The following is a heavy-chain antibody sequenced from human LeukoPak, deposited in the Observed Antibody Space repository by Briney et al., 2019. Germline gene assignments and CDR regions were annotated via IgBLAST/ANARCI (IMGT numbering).Heavy chain of an antibody. CDR3: ARVGYAWRDY. CDR2: INHSGST. D-gene: IGHD5-12*01. Sequence: SETLSLTCAVYGGSFSGYYWSWIRQPPGKGLEWIGEINHSGSTNYNPSLKSRVTISVDTSKNQFSLKLSSVTAADTAVYYCARVGYAWRDYWGQGTLVTVSS. V-gene: IGHV4-34*01. CDR1: GGSFSGYY. J-gene: IGHJ4*02.